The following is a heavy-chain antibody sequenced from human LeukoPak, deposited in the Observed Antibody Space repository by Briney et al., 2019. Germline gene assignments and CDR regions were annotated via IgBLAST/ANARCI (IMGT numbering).Heavy chain of an antibody. CDR1: GFTLSSNW. CDR3: AKDKSKYCSGGSCYGIDP. Sequence: GGSLRLSCAGSGFTLSSNWMHWVRQAPGKGLEWVAVISYDGSNKYYADSVKGRFTISRDNSKNTVSLQMNSLRAEDTAVYYCAKDKSKYCSGGSCYGIDPWGQGTLVTVSS. J-gene: IGHJ5*02. V-gene: IGHV3-30*18. D-gene: IGHD2-15*01. CDR2: ISYDGSNK.